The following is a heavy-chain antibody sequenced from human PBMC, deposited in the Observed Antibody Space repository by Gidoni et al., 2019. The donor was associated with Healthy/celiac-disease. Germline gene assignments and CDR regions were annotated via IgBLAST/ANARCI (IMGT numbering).Heavy chain of an antibody. V-gene: IGHV4-39*01. Sequence: QLQLQESGPGLVKPSETLSLTCTVSGGSISSSSYYWGWIRQPPGKGLEWIGSIYYSGSTYYNPSLKSRVTISVDTSKNQFSLKLSSVTAADTAVYYCARHTVPQYYYDSSGYHPYAFDIWGQGTMVTVSS. CDR3: ARHTVPQYYYDSSGYHPYAFDI. D-gene: IGHD3-22*01. CDR1: GGSISSSSYY. CDR2: IYYSGST. J-gene: IGHJ3*02.